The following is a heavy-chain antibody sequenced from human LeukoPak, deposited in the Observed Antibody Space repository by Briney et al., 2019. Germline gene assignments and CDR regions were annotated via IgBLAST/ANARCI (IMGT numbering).Heavy chain of an antibody. J-gene: IGHJ3*02. V-gene: IGHV3-30*02. D-gene: IGHD5-24*01. CDR2: IRYDGSNR. CDR1: GFTFSSYG. CDR3: AKWAGRRWLQAENAFDI. Sequence: AGGSLRLSCAASGFTFSSYGMHWVRQAPGKGLEWVAVIRYDGSNRYYADSVKGRFTISRDNSKNTLYLQMNSLRAEDTAVYYCAKWAGRRWLQAENAFDIWGQGTMVTVSS.